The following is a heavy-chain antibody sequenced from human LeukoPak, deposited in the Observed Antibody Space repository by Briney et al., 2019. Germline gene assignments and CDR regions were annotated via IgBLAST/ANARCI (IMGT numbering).Heavy chain of an antibody. CDR1: SGSLSGHY. V-gene: IGHV4-59*11. CDR2: VPYTGRS. Sequence: SETLSLTCTVSSGSLSGHYWSWLRQPPGKKLKWIGYVPYTGRSKYNHSLQSRVSISIDTSKSQFPLKLTSVTSADTAVYSCARLLDNDMSGDPDTFDVWGQGTTVIVSS. D-gene: IGHD3-22*01. J-gene: IGHJ3*01. CDR3: ARLLDNDMSGDPDTFDV.